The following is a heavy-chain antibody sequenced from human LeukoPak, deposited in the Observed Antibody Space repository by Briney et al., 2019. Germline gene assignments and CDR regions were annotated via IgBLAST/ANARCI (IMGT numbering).Heavy chain of an antibody. CDR2: IYHSGST. D-gene: IGHD6-19*01. V-gene: IGHV4-38-2*02. CDR1: GYPISSGYY. Sequence: PSETLSLTCTVSGYPISSGYYWGWIRQPPGKGLEWIGSIYHSGSTYYNPSLKSRVTISVDTSKNQFSLKLSSVTAADTAVYYCACYSIAVAGRFDYWGQGTLVTVSS. CDR3: ACYSIAVAGRFDY. J-gene: IGHJ4*02.